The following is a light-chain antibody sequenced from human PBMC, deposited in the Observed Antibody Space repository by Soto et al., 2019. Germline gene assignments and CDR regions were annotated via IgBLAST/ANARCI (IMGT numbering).Light chain of an antibody. CDR2: GKN. V-gene: IGLV1-40*01. CDR3: QSYDNSLSGSGV. J-gene: IGLJ3*02. CDR1: SSNIGAGYD. Sequence: QSVLTQPPSVSGAPGQRVTISCTGTSSNIGAGYDVHWYQQFPGTAPKLLIYGKNSRPSGVPDRFSGSKSGTSASLAITALQTEDEADYYCQSYDNSLSGSGVFGGGTKVTVL.